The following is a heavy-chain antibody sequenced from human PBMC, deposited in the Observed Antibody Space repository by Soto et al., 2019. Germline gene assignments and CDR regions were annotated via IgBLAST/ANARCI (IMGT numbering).Heavy chain of an antibody. D-gene: IGHD3-10*01. J-gene: IGHJ6*02. V-gene: IGHV4-31*03. Sequence: TLSLTCQVSGGSISSGGYYWSWLRPHPGKGLEWIGYIYYSGSTYYNPSLKSRVTISVDTSKNQFSLKLSSVTAADTAVYYCAGVLVRGSGGMEVWGQGNTVTVS. CDR3: AGVLVRGSGGMEV. CDR1: GGSISSGGYY. CDR2: IYYSGST.